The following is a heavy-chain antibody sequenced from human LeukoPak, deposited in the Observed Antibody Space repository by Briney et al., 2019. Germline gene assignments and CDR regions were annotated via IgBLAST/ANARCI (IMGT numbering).Heavy chain of an antibody. V-gene: IGHV4-4*07. Sequence: SETLSLTCSVSGGSITYYYWSWIRQPAGKGLEWIGRIQTSGKTNYNPSLKSRVTMSVDTSKNQFSLKLSSVTAADTAVYYCVRDVGTSDAFDIWGQGTMVVVSS. CDR3: VRDVGTSDAFDI. CDR2: IQTSGKT. D-gene: IGHD1-1*01. J-gene: IGHJ3*02. CDR1: GGSITYYY.